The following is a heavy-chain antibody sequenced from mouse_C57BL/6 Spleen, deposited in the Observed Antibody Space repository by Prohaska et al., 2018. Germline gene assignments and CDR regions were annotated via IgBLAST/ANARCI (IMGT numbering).Heavy chain of an antibody. J-gene: IGHJ1*03. Sequence: ELVKPGASVKISCKAYGYSFTDYTMNWVKQSNGKSLEWIVVINPNYGTTSYNQKFKGKATLTVDQSSSTAYMQLNSLTSEDSAVYYCARGGTYDGYHWYVDVWGTGTTVTVSS. D-gene: IGHD2-3*01. CDR3: ARGGTYDGYHWYVDV. CDR2: INPNYGTT. V-gene: IGHV1-39*01. CDR1: GYSFTDYT.